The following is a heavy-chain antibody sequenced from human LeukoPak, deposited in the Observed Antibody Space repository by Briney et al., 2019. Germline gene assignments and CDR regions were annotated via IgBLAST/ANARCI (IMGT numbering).Heavy chain of an antibody. J-gene: IGHJ6*02. V-gene: IGHV3-64*01. CDR2: ISSNGGST. D-gene: IGHD5-12*01. CDR1: GFTFSSYA. Sequence: GGSLRLSCAAAGFTFSSYAMLWVRQAPGKGLEYVSAISSNGGSTYYANSVKGRFTISRDNSKNTLYLQMGSLRAEDMAVYYCARDWAPYSGYDFPYYYYGMDVWGQGTTVTVSS. CDR3: ARDWAPYSGYDFPYYYYGMDV.